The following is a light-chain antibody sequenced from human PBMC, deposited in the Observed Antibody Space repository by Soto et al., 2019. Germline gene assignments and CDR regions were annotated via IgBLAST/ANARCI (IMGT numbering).Light chain of an antibody. J-gene: IGLJ1*01. V-gene: IGLV2-14*01. CDR1: SRDVGGYNS. CDR3: SSYASGGTYV. Sequence: QSVLTQPASVSGSPGQSIAISCTGTSRDVGGYNSVSRYQQHPGKAPKLMIYDVTNRPSGVSNRFSGSKSGNTASLTISGLQAEDEADYYCSSYASGGTYVFGTGTKVTVL. CDR2: DVT.